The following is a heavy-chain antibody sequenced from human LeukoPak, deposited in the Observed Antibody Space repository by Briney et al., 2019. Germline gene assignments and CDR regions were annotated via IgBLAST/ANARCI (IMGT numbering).Heavy chain of an antibody. D-gene: IGHD2-21*02. J-gene: IGHJ4*02. CDR1: GFTFSSYS. CDR2: ISSSSNTI. CDR3: ARAVTVVTRGGLVFDY. Sequence: GGSLRLSCAASGFTFSSYSMNWVRQAPGKGLEWVSYISSSSNTIYYADSVKGRFTISRDNAKNSLSLQMNSLRDEDTSVYYCARAVTVVTRGGLVFDYWGQGTLVTVSS. V-gene: IGHV3-48*02.